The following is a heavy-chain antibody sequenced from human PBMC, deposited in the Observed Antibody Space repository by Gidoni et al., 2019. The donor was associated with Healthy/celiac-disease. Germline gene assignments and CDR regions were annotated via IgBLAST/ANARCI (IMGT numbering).Heavy chain of an antibody. CDR1: GFTFRTHW. J-gene: IGHJ6*02. D-gene: IGHD1-7*01. V-gene: IGHV3-74*01. CDR3: ARTGLKLELRPGMDV. CDR2: INSDGSST. Sequence: EVQLVDSGGGLIQPGGSLRPPCSASGFTFRTHWMHWVRQVPGKGLVWVSRINSDGSSTSYADSVKGRFTISRDNAKNTLYLQMNSLRAEDTAVYYCARTGLKLELRPGMDVWGQGTTVTVSS.